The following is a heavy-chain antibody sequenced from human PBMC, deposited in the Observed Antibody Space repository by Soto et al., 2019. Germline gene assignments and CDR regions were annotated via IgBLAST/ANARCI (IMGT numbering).Heavy chain of an antibody. J-gene: IGHJ5*02. CDR3: ARRSYGSGVDL. V-gene: IGHV4-39*01. D-gene: IGHD3-10*01. CDR2: IYYSGGT. CDR1: GGSISSINHY. Sequence: SETLSLTCTVSGGSISSINHYWGWIRQTPGKGLEWIGNIYYSGGTFYNASLKSRVTISVDTSKNQLSLKVTSVTAADTAVYYCARRSYGSGVDLWGQGTLVTVSS.